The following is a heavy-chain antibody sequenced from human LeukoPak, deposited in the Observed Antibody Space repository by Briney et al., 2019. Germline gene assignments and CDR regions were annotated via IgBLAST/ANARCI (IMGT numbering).Heavy chain of an antibody. CDR3: AKDGDYYDSSGYYYDGYFQH. D-gene: IGHD3-22*01. Sequence: HPGGSLRLSCAASGSTFSSYAMSWVRQDPGKGLEWVSAIGVSGGSTYYADSVKGRFTISRDNAKNTLYLQMNSLRSEDTAVYYCAKDGDYYDSSGYYYDGYFQHWGQGTLVTVSS. V-gene: IGHV3-23*01. CDR1: GSTFSSYA. J-gene: IGHJ1*01. CDR2: IGVSGGST.